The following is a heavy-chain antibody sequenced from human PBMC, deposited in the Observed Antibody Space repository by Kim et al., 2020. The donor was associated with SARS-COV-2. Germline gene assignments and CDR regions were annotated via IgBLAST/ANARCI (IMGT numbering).Heavy chain of an antibody. J-gene: IGHJ4*02. CDR3: AGGLHRGYSGYSPFDY. D-gene: IGHD5-12*01. Sequence: KFQGSVTITADESTSTAYMELSSLRSEDTAVYYCAGGLHRGYSGYSPFDYWGQGTLVTVSS. V-gene: IGHV1-69*01.